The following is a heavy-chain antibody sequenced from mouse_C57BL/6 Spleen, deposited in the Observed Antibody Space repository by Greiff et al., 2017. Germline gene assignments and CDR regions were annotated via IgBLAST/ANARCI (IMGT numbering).Heavy chain of an antibody. CDR1: GYTFTDYY. Sequence: VQLQQSGPELVKPGASVKISCKASGYTFTDYYMNWVKQSHGKSLEWIGDINPNNGGTSYNQKFKGKATLTVDKSSSTAYMDLSSLTSEDSAVYYCAGDSCPSHYGSSSLDFDVWGTATTVTVDS. D-gene: IGHD1-1*01. CDR3: AGDSCPSHYGSSSLDFDV. CDR2: INPNNGGT. J-gene: IGHJ1*03. V-gene: IGHV1-26*01.